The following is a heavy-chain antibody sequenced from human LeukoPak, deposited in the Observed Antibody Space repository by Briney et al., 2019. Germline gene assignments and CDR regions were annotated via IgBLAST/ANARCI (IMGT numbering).Heavy chain of an antibody. CDR1: GFTFSSYA. Sequence: GGSLRLSCAASGFTFSSYAMSWVRQAPGKGLEWVSAISSGGGGTYYADSVKGRFTISRDHSKNTVDLQMNSLRAEDTAVYYYAKDGWTSGRGDYWGQGTLVTVSS. V-gene: IGHV3-23*01. J-gene: IGHJ4*02. D-gene: IGHD3-10*01. CDR2: ISSGGGGT. CDR3: AKDGWTSGRGDY.